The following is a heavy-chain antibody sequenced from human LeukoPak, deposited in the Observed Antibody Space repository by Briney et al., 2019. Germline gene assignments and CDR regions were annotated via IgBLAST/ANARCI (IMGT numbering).Heavy chain of an antibody. CDR3: AKDVSSSSYFDY. CDR2: IRYDGSNK. Sequence: PEGSLRLSCAASGFTFNSYGMHWVRQPPGKGLEWVAFIRYDGSNKYYADSVRGRFTISRDNSKNTLYLQMNSLRAEDTAVYYCAKDVSSSSYFDYWGQGTLVTVSS. CDR1: GFTFNSYG. V-gene: IGHV3-30*02. D-gene: IGHD6-6*01. J-gene: IGHJ4*02.